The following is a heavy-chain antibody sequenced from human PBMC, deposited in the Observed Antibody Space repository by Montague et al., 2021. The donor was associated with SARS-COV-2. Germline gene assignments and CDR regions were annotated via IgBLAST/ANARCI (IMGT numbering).Heavy chain of an antibody. J-gene: IGHJ6*02. CDR1: GGSLSGYY. CDR2: ISHSGST. D-gene: IGHD2-2*01. V-gene: IGHV4-34*01. CDR3: ARGPYRLLFVPRYYGMDV. Sequence: ETLSLTCAVYGGSLSGYYWSWIRQPPGEGLEWIAEISHSGSTSYNPSLKSRVTISVDTSKNQFSLKLSSATAADTAVYYCARGPYRLLFVPRYYGMDVWGQGTTVTVSS.